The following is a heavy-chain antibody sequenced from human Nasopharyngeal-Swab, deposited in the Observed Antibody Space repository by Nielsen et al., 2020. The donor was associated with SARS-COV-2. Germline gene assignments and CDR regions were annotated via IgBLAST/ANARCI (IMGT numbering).Heavy chain of an antibody. Sequence: GESLKISCAASGFTVSSNYMSWVRQAPGKGLEWVSVIYSGGSTYYADSVKGRFTISRDNAKNSLYLQMNSLRAEDTAVYYCARVLAAAGLPDYWGQGTLVTVSS. V-gene: IGHV3-66*01. J-gene: IGHJ4*02. CDR1: GFTVSSNY. D-gene: IGHD6-13*01. CDR3: ARVLAAAGLPDY. CDR2: IYSGGST.